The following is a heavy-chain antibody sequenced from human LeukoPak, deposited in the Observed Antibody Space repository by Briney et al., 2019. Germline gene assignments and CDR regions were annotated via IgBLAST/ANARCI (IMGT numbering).Heavy chain of an antibody. V-gene: IGHV3-23*01. J-gene: IGHJ4*02. CDR1: GSTFSRYA. CDR2: ISESDGST. Sequence: GGSLRLSCAASGSTFSRYAMSWVRQPPGKGLECLSAISESDGSTYYADSVKGRFTISRDNSKNTLYLQMNSLGADDTAVYFCAKDISQGYTFGSIEEDYWGQGTLVTVSS. D-gene: IGHD5-18*01. CDR3: AKDISQGYTFGSIEEDY.